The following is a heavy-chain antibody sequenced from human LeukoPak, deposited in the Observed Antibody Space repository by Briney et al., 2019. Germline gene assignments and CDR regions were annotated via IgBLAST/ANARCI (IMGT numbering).Heavy chain of an antibody. CDR3: ARVGGNRGDYYYYYYYMDV. J-gene: IGHJ6*03. CDR1: GYTFTSYD. Sequence: ASVKVSCKASGYTFTSYDINWVRQATGQGLEWMGWMNPNSGNTGYAQKFQGRVTITRDTSMSTAYMEVSSLRSDDTAVYYCARVGGNRGDYYYYYYYMDVWGKGTTVTVSS. CDR2: MNPNSGNT. D-gene: IGHD1/OR15-1a*01. V-gene: IGHV1-8*01.